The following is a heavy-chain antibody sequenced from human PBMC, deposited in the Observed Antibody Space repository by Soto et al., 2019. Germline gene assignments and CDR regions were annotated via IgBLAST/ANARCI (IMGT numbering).Heavy chain of an antibody. V-gene: IGHV1-2*02. CDR3: ARDQGIAVAGTSATSYHYGMDV. CDR2: INPNSGGT. CDR1: GYTFTGYY. Sequence: ASVKVSCKASGYTFTGYYMHWVRQAPGQGLEWMGWINPNSGGTNYAQKFQGRVTMTRDTYISTAYMELSRLRSDDTAVYYCARDQGIAVAGTSATSYHYGMDVSGQGTTIAVSS. D-gene: IGHD6-19*01. J-gene: IGHJ6*02.